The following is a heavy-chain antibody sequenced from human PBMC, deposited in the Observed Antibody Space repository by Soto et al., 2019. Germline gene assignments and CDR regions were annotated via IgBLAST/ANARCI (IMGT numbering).Heavy chain of an antibody. CDR3: AEVIVGATKSDY. J-gene: IGHJ4*02. CDR1: GFTFTSSA. D-gene: IGHD1-26*01. V-gene: IGHV1-58*01. CDR2: IVVGSGNT. Sequence: SVKVSCKASGFTFTSSAVQWVRQARGQRLEWIGWIVVGSGNTNYAQKFQERVTITRDMSTSTAYMELSSLRSENTAVYYCAEVIVGATKSDYWVQGTLVTVSS.